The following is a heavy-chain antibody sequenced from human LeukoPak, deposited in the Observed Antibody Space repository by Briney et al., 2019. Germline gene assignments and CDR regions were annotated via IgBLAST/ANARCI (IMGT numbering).Heavy chain of an antibody. CDR1: GGSISGYY. V-gene: IGHV4-59*01. Sequence: PSETLSLTCTVSGGSISGYYWSWIRQPPGKGLEWIGYIYYSGSTNYNPSLKSRVTISVDTSKNQFSLKLSSVTAADTAVYYCARVVGSGWYSVYHFDYWGQGNLVTVSS. CDR3: ARVVGSGWYSVYHFDY. CDR2: IYYSGST. J-gene: IGHJ4*02. D-gene: IGHD6-19*01.